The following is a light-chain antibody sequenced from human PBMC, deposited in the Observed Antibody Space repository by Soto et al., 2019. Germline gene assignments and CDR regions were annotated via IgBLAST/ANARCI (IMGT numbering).Light chain of an antibody. CDR2: EVT. Sequence: QSVLTQPASVSGSPGQSVTISCSGTSRDVGTYNLVSWYQQHPGKAPKLIIYEVTKRPSGVSNRFSGSKSGNTASLTISGLQAEDEADYYCCSYAGSTTLYVFGTGTKVTVL. CDR1: SRDVGTYNL. V-gene: IGLV2-23*02. CDR3: CSYAGSTTLYV. J-gene: IGLJ1*01.